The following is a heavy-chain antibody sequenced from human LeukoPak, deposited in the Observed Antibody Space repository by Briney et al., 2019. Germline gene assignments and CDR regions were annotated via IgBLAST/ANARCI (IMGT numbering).Heavy chain of an antibody. CDR3: ARQRLRGYSGPDAFDI. Sequence: GESLKISCQGSGYSFTSYWIGWVRQMPGKGLEWMGIIYPGDSDTRYSPSFQGQVTISADKSISTAYLQWSSLKASDTAMYYCARQRLRGYSGPDAFDIWGQGTMVTVSS. V-gene: IGHV5-51*01. D-gene: IGHD5-12*01. CDR2: IYPGDSDT. CDR1: GYSFTSYW. J-gene: IGHJ3*02.